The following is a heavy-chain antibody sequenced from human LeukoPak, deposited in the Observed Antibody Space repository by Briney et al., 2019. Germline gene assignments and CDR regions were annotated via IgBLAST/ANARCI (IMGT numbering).Heavy chain of an antibody. V-gene: IGHV3-15*01. CDR1: GFSFRNTW. J-gene: IGHJ4*01. CDR2: LKSTKDGGAT. CDR3: TTDKQMSPDY. Sequence: PGGSLRLSCTASGFSFRNTWMSWVRQAPGKGLEWVGRLKSTKDGGATDYVAPVKGRFIISRDDSINTLYLRMNSLKTEDTAVYYCTTDKQMSPDYWGHGTLVTVSS. D-gene: IGHD5-24*01.